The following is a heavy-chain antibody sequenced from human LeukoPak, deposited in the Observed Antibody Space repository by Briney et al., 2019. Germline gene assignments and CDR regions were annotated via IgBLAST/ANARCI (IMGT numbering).Heavy chain of an antibody. Sequence: GGSLRLSCAASGFKFDDFGMTWVRQAPGKGLEWVSGMNWSGGTTGYADSVNGRFTISRDNAKNSLYLQMNSLRAEDTAVYYCASTRDLLSGDAFDIWGQGTMVTVSS. CDR2: MNWSGGTT. D-gene: IGHD3-10*01. V-gene: IGHV3-20*04. J-gene: IGHJ3*02. CDR3: ASTRDLLSGDAFDI. CDR1: GFKFDDFG.